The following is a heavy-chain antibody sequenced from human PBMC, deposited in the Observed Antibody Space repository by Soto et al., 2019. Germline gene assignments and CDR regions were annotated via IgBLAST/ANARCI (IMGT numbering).Heavy chain of an antibody. CDR2: LYWDDAT. CDR3: AHTITSGPKDAFDI. Sequence: QITLKESGPTLVKPTQTLTLTCTFSGFSLSTRGVGVGWIRQPPGKALEWLALLYWDDATRYRPSLKTRLTITKDTSKNQVVLTMTNMDPVDTATYYCAHTITSGPKDAFDIWGQGSMVSVSS. J-gene: IGHJ3*02. CDR1: GFSLSTRGVG. V-gene: IGHV2-5*02. D-gene: IGHD6-19*01.